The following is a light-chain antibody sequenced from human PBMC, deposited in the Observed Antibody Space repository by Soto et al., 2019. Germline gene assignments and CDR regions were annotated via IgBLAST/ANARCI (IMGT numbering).Light chain of an antibody. CDR1: SSGVGGYNY. CDR2: EVS. V-gene: IGLV2-14*01. CDR3: CSYTIFSAYV. J-gene: IGLJ1*01. Sequence: QSVVTQPASVSGSPGQSITMSCTGTSSGVGGYNYVSWYQQHPGKAPKLMIYEVSDRPSGVSTRFSGSKSGNTASLTISGLQADDEDDYYCCSYTIFSAYVFGTGPKVTVL.